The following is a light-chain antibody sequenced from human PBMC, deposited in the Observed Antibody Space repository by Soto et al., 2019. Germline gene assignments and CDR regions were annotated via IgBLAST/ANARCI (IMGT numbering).Light chain of an antibody. J-gene: IGKJ1*01. CDR3: IQLLEIPWT. Sequence: DSVIPQPPLXLRVAPXAPAPXXXXSXQTLVHIDGNKYLDWDLQKPGHAPQLLIDVDSNRAGGVPDRFSGSGSGTDFTLKISRVEAEDVGVYYCIQLLEIPWTFAQGTRVDIK. CDR1: QTLVHIDGNKY. V-gene: IGKV2-28*01. CDR2: VDS.